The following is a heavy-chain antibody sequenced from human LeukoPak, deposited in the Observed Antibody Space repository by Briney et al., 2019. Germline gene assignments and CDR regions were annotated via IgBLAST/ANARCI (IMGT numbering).Heavy chain of an antibody. CDR2: IIPIFGTA. CDR1: GYTFTGYY. V-gene: IGHV1-69*13. J-gene: IGHJ5*02. Sequence: ASVKVSCKASGYTFTGYYMHWVRQAPGQGLEWMGGIIPIFGTANYAQKFQGRVTITADESTSTAYMELSSLRSEDTAVYYCARGYSGDNWFDPWGQGTLVTVSS. CDR3: ARGYSGDNWFDP. D-gene: IGHD5-12*01.